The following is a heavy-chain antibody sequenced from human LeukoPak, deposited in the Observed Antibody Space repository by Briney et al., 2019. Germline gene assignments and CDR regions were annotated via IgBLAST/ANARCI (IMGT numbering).Heavy chain of an antibody. Sequence: GASVKVSCKASGYIFSEYGISWVRQVHGQGLEWMGWISAYNHNTNYAQNFQGRVTLSIDRSTETAYMELRNLRSDDTAVYYCARFSATYRSGNYYKSDYWGQGTLVTVSS. CDR2: ISAYNHNT. CDR3: ARFSATYRSGNYYKSDY. V-gene: IGHV1-18*01. D-gene: IGHD3-10*01. CDR1: GYIFSEYG. J-gene: IGHJ4*02.